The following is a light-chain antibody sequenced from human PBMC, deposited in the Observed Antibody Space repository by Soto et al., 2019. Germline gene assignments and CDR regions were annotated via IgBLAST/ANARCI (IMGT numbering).Light chain of an antibody. CDR3: AAWDDSLSAIYV. CDR1: TSNVGSNA. J-gene: IGLJ1*01. Sequence: QSVLTQPPSASGTPGQRVTISCSGSTSNVGSNAVYWCQQVPGTAPTLLILSSSQRPSGAPVRFSGSKSGSSASLAISGLRSEDEADYYCAAWDDSLSAIYVFGTGTKVTVL. V-gene: IGLV1-47*02. CDR2: SSS.